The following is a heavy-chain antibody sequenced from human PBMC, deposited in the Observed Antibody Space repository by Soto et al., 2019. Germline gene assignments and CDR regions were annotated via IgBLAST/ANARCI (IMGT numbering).Heavy chain of an antibody. CDR2: IYNSGGT. D-gene: IGHD2-15*01. V-gene: IGHV4-31*03. J-gene: IGHJ5*02. CDR1: GGSIRNDAYY. Sequence: VQLQESGPGLVKPSQTLSLTCTVSGGSIRNDAYYWSWIRQQPGKGLQWIGYIYNSGGTYYSPSLQSRASISVDTSKTHFSLKLSSVTAADTAVYYCARVGHCSGGSCPWFDPWGQGTLVTVSS. CDR3: ARVGHCSGGSCPWFDP.